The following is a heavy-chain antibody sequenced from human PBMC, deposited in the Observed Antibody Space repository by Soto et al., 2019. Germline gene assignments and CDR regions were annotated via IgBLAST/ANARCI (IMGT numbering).Heavy chain of an antibody. J-gene: IGHJ5*02. D-gene: IGHD2-8*01. CDR1: GYTFTSYG. V-gene: IGHV1-18*04. CDR2: ISAYNGNT. Sequence: ASVKVSCKASGYTFTSYGITWVRQAPGQGLEWMGWISAYNGNTHYAQKLQGRVTMTTDTSTSTAYMELRSLRSDDTAVYYCARGGLGYCTNGVCPANWFDPWGQGXLVTVYS. CDR3: ARGGLGYCTNGVCPANWFDP.